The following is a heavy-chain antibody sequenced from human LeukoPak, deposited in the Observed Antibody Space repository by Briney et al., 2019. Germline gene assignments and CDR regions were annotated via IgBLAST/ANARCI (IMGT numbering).Heavy chain of an antibody. V-gene: IGHV3-66*01. J-gene: IGHJ5*02. Sequence: GGSLRLSCAVSGFTVSSNYMSWVRQAPGKGLEWVSVIYSGGVTYYADSVKGRFTISRDKSKNTLYLQMNSLRVEDTAVYYCAKDGSSGYYLTGNWFDPWGQGTLVTVSS. D-gene: IGHD3-22*01. CDR2: IYSGGVT. CDR3: AKDGSSGYYLTGNWFDP. CDR1: GFTVSSNY.